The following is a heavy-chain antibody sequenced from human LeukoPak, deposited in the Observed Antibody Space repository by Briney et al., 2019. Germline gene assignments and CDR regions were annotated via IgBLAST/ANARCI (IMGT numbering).Heavy chain of an antibody. CDR1: GYSFSSYW. D-gene: IGHD2-2*02. CDR3: ARQVPYCSSTSCYRRRNWFDP. CDR2: IYPGDSDT. V-gene: IGHV5-51*01. Sequence: GGSLKISCKGSGYSFSSYWIGWGRQMPGKGLEWMGIIYPGDSDTRYSPSFQGQVPISADKSISTAYLQWSSLKASDTAMYYCARQVPYCSSTSCYRRRNWFDPWGQGTLVTVSS. J-gene: IGHJ5*02.